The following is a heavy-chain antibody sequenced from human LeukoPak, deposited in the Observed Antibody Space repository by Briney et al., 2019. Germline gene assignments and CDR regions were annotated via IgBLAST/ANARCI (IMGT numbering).Heavy chain of an antibody. V-gene: IGHV3-9*01. CDR3: AKAVVVVPAATPFDY. CDR2: ISWNSGSI. CDR1: GFTFDDYA. J-gene: IGHJ4*02. Sequence: PGGSLRLSCAASGFTFDDYAMHWVRQTPGKGLEWVSGISWNSGSIDYADSVKGRFTISRDNAKNSLYLQMNSLRAEDTAVYYCAKAVVVVPAATPFDYWGQGTLVTVSS. D-gene: IGHD2-2*01.